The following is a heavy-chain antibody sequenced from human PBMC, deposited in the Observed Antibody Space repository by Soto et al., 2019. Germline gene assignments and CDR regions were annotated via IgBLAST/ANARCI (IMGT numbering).Heavy chain of an antibody. D-gene: IGHD3-10*01. Sequence: RASVKVSCKASGYTFTSYDINWVRQATGLGLEWMGWMNPNSGNTGYAQKFQGRVTMTRNTSISTAYMELSSLRSEDTAVYYCARGRYYYGSGSYYQDYWGQGTLVTVSS. J-gene: IGHJ4*02. V-gene: IGHV1-8*01. CDR2: MNPNSGNT. CDR3: ARGRYYYGSGSYYQDY. CDR1: GYTFTSYD.